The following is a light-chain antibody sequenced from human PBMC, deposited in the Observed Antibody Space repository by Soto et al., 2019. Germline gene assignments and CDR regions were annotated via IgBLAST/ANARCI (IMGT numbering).Light chain of an antibody. V-gene: IGLV3-1*01. CDR3: QAWDSGYV. J-gene: IGLJ1*01. CDR1: KLGDKY. CDR2: QDS. Sequence: SYELTQPPSVSVSPGQTASITCSGDKLGDKYACWYQQKPGQSPVLVIYQDSKRPSGIPERFSGSNSGNTATLTISGTQAMDEADYYCQAWDSGYVFGTGIKVTVL.